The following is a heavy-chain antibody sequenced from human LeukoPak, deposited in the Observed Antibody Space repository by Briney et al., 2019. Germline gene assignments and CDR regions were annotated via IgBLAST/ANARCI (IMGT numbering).Heavy chain of an antibody. V-gene: IGHV4-30-4*01. J-gene: IGHJ4*02. CDR3: AGDGRYCSSTNCPTKGVD. D-gene: IGHD2-2*01. CDR1: GGSISSGDYY. Sequence: PSETLSLTCSVSGGSISSGDYYWRWIRQPPGRGLEWFGYIYYSGSTYYNPSLKSRVSIPLDTSQSQFALQLSSVTAADTAVYYCAGDGRYCSSTNCPTKGVDWGQGTLVTVPT. CDR2: IYYSGST.